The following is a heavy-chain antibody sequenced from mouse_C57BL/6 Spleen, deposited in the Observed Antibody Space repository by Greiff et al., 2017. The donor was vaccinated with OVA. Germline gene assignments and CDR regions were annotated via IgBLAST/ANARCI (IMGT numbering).Heavy chain of an antibody. CDR3: AREVDYYGSKDAMDY. D-gene: IGHD1-1*01. J-gene: IGHJ4*01. CDR1: GYTFTSYW. Sequence: QVQLQQPGAELVKPGASVKLSCKASGYTFTSYWMHWVKQRPGQGLEWIGMIHPNSGSTNYNEKFKSKATLTVDKSSSTAYMQLSSLTSEDSAVYYCAREVDYYGSKDAMDYWGQGTSVTVSS. CDR2: IHPNSGST. V-gene: IGHV1-64*01.